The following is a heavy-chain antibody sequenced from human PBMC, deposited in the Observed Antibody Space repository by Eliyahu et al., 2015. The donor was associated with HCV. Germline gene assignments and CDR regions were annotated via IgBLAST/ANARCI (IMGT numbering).Heavy chain of an antibody. Sequence: QVQLVQSGAELKEPGASVKVSCXASGYAFTDYYLHWLRQAPGQGLEWVGRINPNSGGTNYAQTFQDRVTMTRDTSVSTAYMDLSSLRSDDTAVYYCARGTLTWMDVWGHGTAVTVSS. CDR1: GYAFTDYY. J-gene: IGHJ6*02. V-gene: IGHV1-2*06. CDR3: ARGTLTWMDV. CDR2: INPNSGGT. D-gene: IGHD1-7*01.